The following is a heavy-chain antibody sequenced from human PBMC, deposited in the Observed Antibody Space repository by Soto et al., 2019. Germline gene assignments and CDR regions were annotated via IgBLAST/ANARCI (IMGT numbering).Heavy chain of an antibody. CDR2: ISAYNGNT. CDR3: ARAKHNFMITFGGVIVSYFDY. V-gene: IGHV1-18*01. J-gene: IGHJ4*02. CDR1: GYTFTSYG. D-gene: IGHD3-16*02. Sequence: QVQLVQSGAEAKKPGASVKVSCKASGYTFTSYGISWVRQAPGQGLEWMGWISAYNGNTNYAQKLQGRVTMTTDTSTSTAYMELRSLRSDDTAVYYCARAKHNFMITFGGVIVSYFDYWGQGTLVTVSS.